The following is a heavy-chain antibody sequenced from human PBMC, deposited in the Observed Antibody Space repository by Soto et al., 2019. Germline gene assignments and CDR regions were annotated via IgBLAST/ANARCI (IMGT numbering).Heavy chain of an antibody. CDR2: ISGSGGST. V-gene: IGHV3-23*01. D-gene: IGHD3-16*01. J-gene: IGHJ5*02. CDR1: GFTFSSYA. Sequence: PGGSLRLSCAASGFTFSSYAMSWVRQAPGKGLEWVSAISGSGGSTYYADSVKGRFTISRDNSKNTLYLQMNSLRAEDTAVYYCAKEFPGILRTVPTYNWFDPWGQGTLVTVSS. CDR3: AKEFPGILRTVPTYNWFDP.